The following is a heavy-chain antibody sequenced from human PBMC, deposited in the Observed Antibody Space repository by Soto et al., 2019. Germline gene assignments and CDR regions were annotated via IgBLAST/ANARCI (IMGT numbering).Heavy chain of an antibody. Sequence: QLQLQESGPGLVKPSETLSLTCTVSGGSISSSSYYWGWIRQPPGKGLEWIGSIYYSGSTYYNPSLKSRVTISVDTSKNQFSLKLSSVTAADTAVYYCATPYSSSWYYFDYWGQGTLVTVSS. CDR2: IYYSGST. CDR3: ATPYSSSWYYFDY. D-gene: IGHD6-13*01. V-gene: IGHV4-39*01. CDR1: GGSISSSSYY. J-gene: IGHJ4*02.